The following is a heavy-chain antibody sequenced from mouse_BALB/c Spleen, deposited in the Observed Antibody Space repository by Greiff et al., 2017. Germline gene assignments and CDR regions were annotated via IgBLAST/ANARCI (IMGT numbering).Heavy chain of an antibody. J-gene: IGHJ2*01. CDR2: INPGSGGT. Sequence: QVQLKESGAELVRPGTSVKVSCKASGYAFTNYLIEWVKQRPGQGLEWIGVINPGSGGTNYNEKFKGKATLTADKSSSTAYMQLSSLTSDDSAVYFCARGDYDYDGTPFDYWGQGTTLTVSS. D-gene: IGHD2-4*01. V-gene: IGHV1-54*01. CDR1: GYAFTNYL. CDR3: ARGDYDYDGTPFDY.